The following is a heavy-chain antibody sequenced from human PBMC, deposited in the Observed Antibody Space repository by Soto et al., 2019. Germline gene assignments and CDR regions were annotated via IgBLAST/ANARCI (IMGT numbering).Heavy chain of an antibody. J-gene: IGHJ4*02. CDR1: GGSISSYY. CDR2: IYYSGST. D-gene: IGHD2-15*01. V-gene: IGHV4-59*01. CDR3: ARAVPFEKLFDY. Sequence: SETLSLTCTVSGGSISSYYWSWIRQPPGKGLEWIGYIYYSGSTNYNPSLKSRVTISVDTSKNQFSLKLSSVTAADTAVYYCARAVPFEKLFDYWGQGTLVTVSS.